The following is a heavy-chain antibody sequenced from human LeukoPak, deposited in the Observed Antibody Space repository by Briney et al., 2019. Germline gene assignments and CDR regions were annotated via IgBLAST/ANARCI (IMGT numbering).Heavy chain of an antibody. Sequence: PGGSLRLSCAASGFTFSNYNMTWVRQAPGKGLEWVSYISSSSSGIYYADSVKGRFTIARDNAENSLYLQMNSLRAEDTAVYYCARIHITDDAFDIWGQGTRVTVSS. CDR2: ISSSSSGI. D-gene: IGHD1-14*01. V-gene: IGHV3-48*04. CDR3: ARIHITDDAFDI. J-gene: IGHJ3*02. CDR1: GFTFSNYN.